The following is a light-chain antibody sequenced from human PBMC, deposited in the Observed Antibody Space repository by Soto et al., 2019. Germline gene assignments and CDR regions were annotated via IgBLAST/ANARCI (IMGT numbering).Light chain of an antibody. CDR2: DAS. Sequence: EIVLTQSPGTLSLSPGERATLSCRASQSVSSSYLAWYQQKPGQAPRLLIYDASSRATGIPDRFSGSGSGTDFTLTIGRLEPEDLAVYYCQQYGSSPRTFGQGTKVEIK. J-gene: IGKJ1*01. CDR1: QSVSSSY. V-gene: IGKV3-20*01. CDR3: QQYGSSPRT.